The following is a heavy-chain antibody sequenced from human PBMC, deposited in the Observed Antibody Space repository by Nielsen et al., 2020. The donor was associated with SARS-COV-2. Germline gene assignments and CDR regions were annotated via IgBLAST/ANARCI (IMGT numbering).Heavy chain of an antibody. J-gene: IGHJ2*01. CDR1: GLTFDDYG. CDR2: INWNGGST. CDR3: ATEAVADDWYFDL. V-gene: IGHV3-20*01. D-gene: IGHD6-19*01. Sequence: GGSLRLSCAASGLTFDDYGMSWVRQAPGKGLEWVSGINWNGGSTGYADSVKGRFTISRDNAKNSLYLQMNSLRAEDTALYHCATEAVADDWYFDLWGRGTLVTVSS.